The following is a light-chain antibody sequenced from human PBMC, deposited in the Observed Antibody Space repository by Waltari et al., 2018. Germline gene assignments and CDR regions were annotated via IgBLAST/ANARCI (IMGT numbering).Light chain of an antibody. CDR1: STDVGAYKY. CDR2: DVS. CDR3: SSYTTNSTYV. V-gene: IGLV2-14*03. J-gene: IGLJ1*01. Sequence: QSALPQPASVSGSPGQSLTISCTGSSTDVGAYKYVSWCQQHPGKAPKLLIYDVSARPSGVSNRFSASKSGNTASLTISGLQAEDEADYYCSSYTTNSTYVFGTGTKVTVL.